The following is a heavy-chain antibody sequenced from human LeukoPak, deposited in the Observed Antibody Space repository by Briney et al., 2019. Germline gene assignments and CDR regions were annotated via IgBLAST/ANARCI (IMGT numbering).Heavy chain of an antibody. CDR3: GHVDPAMLIDY. V-gene: IGHV4-34*01. J-gene: IGHJ4*02. CDR1: GGSFSGYY. Sequence: SETLSLTCAVYGGSFSGYYWSWIRQPPGKGPEWIGEINHTGNTNYNPSLKSRVTISLDTSKNQFSLKLSSVTAADTAVHYCGHVDPAMLIDYWGQGTLVTVSS. CDR2: INHTGNT. D-gene: IGHD5-18*01.